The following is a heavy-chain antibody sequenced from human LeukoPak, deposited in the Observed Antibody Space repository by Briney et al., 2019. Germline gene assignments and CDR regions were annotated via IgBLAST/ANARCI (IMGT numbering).Heavy chain of an antibody. V-gene: IGHV1-69*06. CDR1: GGTFSSYA. Sequence: SVKVSCKASGGTFSSYAISWVRQAPGQGLEWMGRIIPIFGTANYAQKFQGRVTITADKSTSTAYMELRSLRSEDTAVYYCARDLGYYDSSGYYYAHPYYFDYWGQGTLVTVSS. D-gene: IGHD3-22*01. J-gene: IGHJ4*02. CDR2: IIPIFGTA. CDR3: ARDLGYYDSSGYYYAHPYYFDY.